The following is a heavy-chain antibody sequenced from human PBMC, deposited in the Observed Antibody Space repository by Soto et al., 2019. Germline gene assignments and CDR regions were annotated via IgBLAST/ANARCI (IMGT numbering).Heavy chain of an antibody. D-gene: IGHD3-9*01. CDR2: VYYSGST. CDR1: GCSVSSNSYY. Sequence: PSEPLSLTCTVCGCSVSSNSYYWGWVRQPPGKGLEWIGSVYYSGSTYYNPSLESRVTISVDKSKNQFSLKLMSLSASDTAVYYCGRREGLATISYYFDYWGQGALVTVSS. CDR3: GRREGLATISYYFDY. V-gene: IGHV4-39*01. J-gene: IGHJ4*02.